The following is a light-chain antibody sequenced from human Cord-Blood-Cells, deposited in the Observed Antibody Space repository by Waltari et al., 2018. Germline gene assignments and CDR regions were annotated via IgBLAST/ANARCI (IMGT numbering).Light chain of an antibody. V-gene: IGKV1-39*01. CDR3: QQSYSTPRT. Sequence: DTQMTPSPPSLSASVLDRLTITCRASQSISRYLKWYQPKPGKAPKLLIYAASSLQSGVPSRLSGSGSGTDFTLTISSLQPEDFATYYCQQSYSTPRTFGQGNKGEIK. CDR2: AAS. CDR1: QSISRY. J-gene: IGKJ1*01.